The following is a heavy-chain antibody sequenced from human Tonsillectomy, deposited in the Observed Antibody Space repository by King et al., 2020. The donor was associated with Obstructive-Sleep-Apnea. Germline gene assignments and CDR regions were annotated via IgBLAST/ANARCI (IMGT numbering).Heavy chain of an antibody. CDR3: ARGEETYYSDY. CDR2: IYYSGST. CDR1: GGSISSGGHY. Sequence: QLQESGPGLVKPSQTLSLTCTVSGGSISSGGHYWSWIRQHPGKGLEWIVYIYYSGSTYYHPSLKSRVTMSVDTSKNQFSLKLSSVTAADTAVYYCARGEETYYSDYWGQGTLVTVSS. J-gene: IGHJ4*02. V-gene: IGHV4-31*03.